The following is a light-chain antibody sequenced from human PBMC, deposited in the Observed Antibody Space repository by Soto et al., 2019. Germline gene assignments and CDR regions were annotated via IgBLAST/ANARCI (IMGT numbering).Light chain of an antibody. V-gene: IGLV2-14*03. Sequence: QSALTQPASVSVSPGQSITISCTGTSSDFGGYNYVSWYQQYPGKAPKLMIYDVSNRPSGVSNRFSGSKSGNTASLTISGLQAEDEADYYCSSFTRSSTPYVFGTGTKVTVL. CDR1: SSDFGGYNY. CDR2: DVS. CDR3: SSFTRSSTPYV. J-gene: IGLJ1*01.